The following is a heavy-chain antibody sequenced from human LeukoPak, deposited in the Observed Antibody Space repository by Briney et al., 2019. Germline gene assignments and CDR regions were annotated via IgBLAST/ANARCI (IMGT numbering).Heavy chain of an antibody. D-gene: IGHD2-15*01. J-gene: IGHJ5*02. CDR3: VRSPACSSGTCYPNWFDP. Sequence: GESLKISCKVSGYSFTSYWIGWVRQMPGKGLEWMGIIDPRDSDTKYSPSFQGQVTISVDKSISTAYLQWSSLKASDTAMYYCVRSPACSSGTCYPNWFDPWGQGTLVTVSS. CDR1: GYSFTSYW. V-gene: IGHV5-51*01. CDR2: IDPRDSDT.